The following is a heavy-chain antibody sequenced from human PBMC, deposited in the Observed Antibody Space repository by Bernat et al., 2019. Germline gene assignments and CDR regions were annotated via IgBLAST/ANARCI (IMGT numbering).Heavy chain of an antibody. CDR1: GFTLSDYY. V-gene: IGHV3-72*01. CDR2: SRNKANSYTT. CDR3: ARGARSFDY. J-gene: IGHJ4*02. Sequence: EVQLVESGGGLVQPGGSLRLSCAASGFTLSDYYMDWVRQAPGKGLEWVGRSRNKANSYTTEYAASVKGRFTISRDDSKRSLFLQMNSLKTEDTAVYYCARGARSFDYWGQGALVTVSS.